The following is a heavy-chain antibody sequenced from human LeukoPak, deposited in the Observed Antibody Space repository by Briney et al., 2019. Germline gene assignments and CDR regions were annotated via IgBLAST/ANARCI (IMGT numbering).Heavy chain of an antibody. CDR2: ISSSGSLK. Sequence: GGSLRLSCAASGFTFSNYDMNWVRQAPGKGLEWVSYISSSGSLKVYADSVKGRFTVSRDNAKNSLYLQMDSLGAEDTAVYYCARDDYGDPTRETFDYWGQGTLVAVSS. CDR1: GFTFSNYD. D-gene: IGHD4/OR15-4a*01. CDR3: ARDDYGDPTRETFDY. V-gene: IGHV3-48*03. J-gene: IGHJ4*02.